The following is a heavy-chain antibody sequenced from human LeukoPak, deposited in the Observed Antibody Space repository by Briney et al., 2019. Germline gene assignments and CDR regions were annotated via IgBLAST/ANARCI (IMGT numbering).Heavy chain of an antibody. CDR3: AKAAAGSQHSYYYYYYLDV. CDR1: GYTLTELS. CDR2: INPNSGGT. V-gene: IGHV1-2*02. Sequence: GASVKVSCKVSGYTLTELSMHWVRQAPGQGLEWMGWINPNSGGTNYAQKFQGRVTMTRDTSISTAYMELSRLRSDDTAVYYCAKAAAGSQHSYYYYYYLDVWGTGTTVTISS. D-gene: IGHD6-13*01. J-gene: IGHJ6*03.